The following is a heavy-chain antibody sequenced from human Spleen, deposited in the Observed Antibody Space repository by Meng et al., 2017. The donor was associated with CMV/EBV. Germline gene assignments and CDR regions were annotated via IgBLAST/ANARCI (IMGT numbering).Heavy chain of an antibody. CDR1: GFTFSSYA. CDR2: IRYDGSGK. V-gene: IGHV3-30*02. Sequence: GESLKISCAASGFTFSSYAMHWVRQAPGKGLEWVAFIRYDGSGKYYADSVKGRFTISRDNSKNTLYLQMNSLRAEDTAVYYCAKEDADYCSSSSCHLGIDYWGQGTLVTVSS. J-gene: IGHJ4*02. D-gene: IGHD2-2*01. CDR3: AKEDADYCSSSSCHLGIDY.